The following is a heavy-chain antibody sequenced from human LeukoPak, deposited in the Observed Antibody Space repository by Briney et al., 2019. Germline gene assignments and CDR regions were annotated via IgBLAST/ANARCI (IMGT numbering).Heavy chain of an antibody. CDR2: ITGNT. CDR1: GGSISSSIYH. V-gene: IGHV4-39*01. J-gene: IGHJ4*02. Sequence: KPSETLSLTCTVSGGSISSSIYHWGWIRQPPGKGLEWIGSITGNTYYNPSLKSRVTISLDTSKKQFSLRLTSVTPADTAMYYCTCLSSGRPLDLSGQGVLVTVSS. CDR3: TCLSSGRPLDL. D-gene: IGHD2-15*01.